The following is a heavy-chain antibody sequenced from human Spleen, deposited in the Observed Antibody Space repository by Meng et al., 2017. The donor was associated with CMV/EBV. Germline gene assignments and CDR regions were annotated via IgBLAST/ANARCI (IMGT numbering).Heavy chain of an antibody. V-gene: IGHV3-33*03. Sequence: GGSLRLSCAASGFSFTDYGMHWVRQAPGKGLEWVAVIWSGGSEKYYADSMKGRLTISRDNAKNSLYMQMNSLRAEDTALYYCAKDLVSTITGGFDYWGQGTRVTVSS. D-gene: IGHD5/OR15-5a*01. CDR3: AKDLVSTITGGFDY. CDR2: IWSGGSEK. J-gene: IGHJ4*02. CDR1: GFSFTDYG.